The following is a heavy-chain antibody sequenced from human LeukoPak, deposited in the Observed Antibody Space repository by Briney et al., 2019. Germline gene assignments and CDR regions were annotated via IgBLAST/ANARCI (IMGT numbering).Heavy chain of an antibody. Sequence: PGGSLRLSCAAHGFTFSSYGMSWVRQAPGKGLEWVSAISGSGGSTYYADSVKGRFTISRDNSKNTLYLQMNSLRAEDTAVYYCAKDRASFVYYYMDVWGKGTTVTISS. J-gene: IGHJ6*03. CDR2: ISGSGGST. D-gene: IGHD3-16*01. V-gene: IGHV3-23*01. CDR1: GFTFSSYG. CDR3: AKDRASFVYYYMDV.